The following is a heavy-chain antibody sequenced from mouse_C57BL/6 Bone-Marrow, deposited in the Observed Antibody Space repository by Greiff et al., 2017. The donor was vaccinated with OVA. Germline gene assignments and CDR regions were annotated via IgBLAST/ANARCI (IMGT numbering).Heavy chain of an antibody. CDR3: ARSPRGDY. Sequence: VQLQQSGPELVKPGASVKLPCKASGYTFTDYNMDWVKQSPGKSLEWIGDINPNNGGTIYNQKFKGKATLTVDKSSSTAYMELRSLTSEDTAVYYCARSPRGDYWGQGTSVTVSS. J-gene: IGHJ4*01. V-gene: IGHV1-18*01. CDR1: GYTFTDYN. CDR2: INPNNGGT.